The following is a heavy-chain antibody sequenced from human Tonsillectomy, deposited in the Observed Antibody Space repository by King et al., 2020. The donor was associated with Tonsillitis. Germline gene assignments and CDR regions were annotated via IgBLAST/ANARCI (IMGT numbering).Heavy chain of an antibody. V-gene: IGHV4-38-2*02. J-gene: IGHJ3*02. D-gene: IGHD1-26*01. Sequence: AQLQESGPGLVKPSETLSLTCTVSGYSISSGYYWGWIRQPPGKGLEWIGSIYHSGSTYYNPSLKSRVTISVDTSKNQFSLKLSSVTAADTAVYYCARDSVGWDDDAFDIWGQGTMVTVSS. CDR3: ARDSVGWDDDAFDI. CDR2: IYHSGST. CDR1: GYSISSGYY.